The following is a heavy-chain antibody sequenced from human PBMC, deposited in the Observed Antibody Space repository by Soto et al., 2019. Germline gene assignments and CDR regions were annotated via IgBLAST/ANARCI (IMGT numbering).Heavy chain of an antibody. J-gene: IGHJ5*02. Sequence: SETLSLTRTASGDSICNIEYYWAWVRQPPGKGLEWIASVFYSGGTYYKPSLKSRVTISIDTSKNQFSLNLNSVTAADTAVYYCARHYGSFDPWGQGTLVTVSS. D-gene: IGHD6-19*01. CDR3: ARHYGSFDP. CDR1: GDSICNIEYY. V-gene: IGHV4-39*01. CDR2: VFYSGGT.